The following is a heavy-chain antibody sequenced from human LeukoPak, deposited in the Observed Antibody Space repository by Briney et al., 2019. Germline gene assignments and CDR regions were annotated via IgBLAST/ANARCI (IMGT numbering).Heavy chain of an antibody. Sequence: GGSLRLSCAASGFTVSSNYMSWVRQAPGKGLEWVSVIYSGGSTYYADSVKGRFTISRDNSKNTLYLQMNSLRAEDTAVYYCARGSDILTGYYYYGMDVWGKGTTVTVSS. CDR1: GFTVSSNY. J-gene: IGHJ6*04. CDR2: IYSGGST. V-gene: IGHV3-66*01. CDR3: ARGSDILTGYYYYGMDV. D-gene: IGHD3-9*01.